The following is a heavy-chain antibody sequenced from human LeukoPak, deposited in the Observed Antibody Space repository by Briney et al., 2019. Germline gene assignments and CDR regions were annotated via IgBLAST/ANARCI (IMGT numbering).Heavy chain of an antibody. CDR1: GDSFSAYY. Sequence: SETLSLTCTVSGDSFSAYYWSWIRQPPGKGLEWIGNIYYSGSTTYNPSLKSRVTISVDTSENQFSLKLSSVTAADTAVYYCALRAGTTYGIDQYYFDYWGKGTLVTVSS. V-gene: IGHV4-59*12. CDR2: IYYSGST. D-gene: IGHD1-1*01. J-gene: IGHJ4*02. CDR3: ALRAGTTYGIDQYYFDY.